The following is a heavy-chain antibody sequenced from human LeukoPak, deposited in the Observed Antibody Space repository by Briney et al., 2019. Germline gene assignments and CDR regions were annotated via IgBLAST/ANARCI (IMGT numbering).Heavy chain of an antibody. Sequence: GGSLRLSCAASGFTFSSYAMSWVRQAPGKGLEWVSAISGSGGSTYYADSVKGRFTISRDNSKNTLYLQMNSLRAEDTAVYYCAKSPAHYDSSGYGAFDVWGQGTMVTVSS. J-gene: IGHJ3*01. CDR1: GFTFSSYA. D-gene: IGHD3-22*01. CDR2: ISGSGGST. CDR3: AKSPAHYDSSGYGAFDV. V-gene: IGHV3-23*01.